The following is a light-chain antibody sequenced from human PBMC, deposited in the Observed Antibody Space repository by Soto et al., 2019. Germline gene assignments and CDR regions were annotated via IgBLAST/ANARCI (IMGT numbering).Light chain of an antibody. CDR3: QQYNRYWK. CDR1: QNVNNR. Sequence: ILLTHSPGSLSVFPGERASLSCRASQNVNNRLAWYQQKAGQAPRLLIYDASNRATGTPARFSGSGSGTDFTLTISSLQPDDFATYYCQQYNRYWKFGQGTKVDIK. V-gene: IGKV3D-15*01. J-gene: IGKJ1*01. CDR2: DAS.